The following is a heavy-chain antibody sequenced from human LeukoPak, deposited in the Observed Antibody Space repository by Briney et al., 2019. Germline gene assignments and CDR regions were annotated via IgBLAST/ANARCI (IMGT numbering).Heavy chain of an antibody. D-gene: IGHD3-22*01. CDR2: FHYSGST. CDR1: GGSISSSSYY. J-gene: IGHJ4*02. Sequence: SETLSLTCTVSGGSISSSSYYWGWIRQPPGKGLEWIGSFHYSGSTYYNPSLKSRVTISIDTSKNQFSLKLSSVTAADTAVYYCARRAGGRDSSGYYSAYYFDYWGQGTLVTVSS. V-gene: IGHV4-39*07. CDR3: ARRAGGRDSSGYYSAYYFDY.